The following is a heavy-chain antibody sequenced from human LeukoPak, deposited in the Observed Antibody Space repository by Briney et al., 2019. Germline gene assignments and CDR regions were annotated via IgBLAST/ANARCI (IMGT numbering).Heavy chain of an antibody. CDR2: ISYDGSNK. CDR1: GFTFSSYA. D-gene: IGHD2-15*01. Sequence: GRSLRLSCAASGFTFSSYAMHWVRQAPDKGLEWVAVISYDGSNKYYADSVKGRFSISRDNSKNTPYLQMSSLRAEDTAVYYCARGGYCSGGSCYPIYYYYYGMDVWGQGTTVTVSS. V-gene: IGHV3-30-3*01. J-gene: IGHJ6*02. CDR3: ARGGYCSGGSCYPIYYYYYGMDV.